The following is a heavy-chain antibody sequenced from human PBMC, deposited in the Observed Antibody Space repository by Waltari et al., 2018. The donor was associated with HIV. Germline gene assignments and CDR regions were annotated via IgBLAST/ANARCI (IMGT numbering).Heavy chain of an antibody. V-gene: IGHV4-59*01. D-gene: IGHD3-3*01. CDR1: GGSISSYY. Sequence: QVQLQESGPGLVKPSATLSLTCTVSGGSISSYYWSWIRQPPGKGLEWIGYIYYSVSTNYNPSLKSRVTISVDTSKNQFSLKLSSVTAADTAVYYCARGSDYDFWSSVNFDYWGQGTLVTVSS. CDR2: IYYSVST. J-gene: IGHJ4*02. CDR3: ARGSDYDFWSSVNFDY.